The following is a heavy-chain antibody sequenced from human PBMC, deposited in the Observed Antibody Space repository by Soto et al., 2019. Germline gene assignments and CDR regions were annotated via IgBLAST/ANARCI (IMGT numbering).Heavy chain of an antibody. Sequence: GGSLRLSCAASGFTFSSYWMHWVRQAPGKGLVWVSRINIDGSSTTYADSVKGRFTISRDNSKNTLFLQMNSLRGEDTAVYFCARVTDPFSWFNPYYFDSWGQGTLVTVSS. CDR2: INIDGSST. V-gene: IGHV3-74*01. D-gene: IGHD6-13*01. CDR1: GFTFSSYW. J-gene: IGHJ4*02. CDR3: ARVTDPFSWFNPYYFDS.